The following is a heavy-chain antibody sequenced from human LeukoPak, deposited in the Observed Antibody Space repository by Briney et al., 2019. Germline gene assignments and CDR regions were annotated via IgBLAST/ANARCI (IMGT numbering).Heavy chain of an antibody. V-gene: IGHV3-73*01. Sequence: GGSLRLSCAASGFTFSGSAMHWVRQASGKGLEWVGRIRSKANNYATAYAASVKGRFTISRDDSKNTAYLQMNSLKTEDTAVYYCARDHVVPGYYGSGTSSGYFDYWGQGTLVTVSS. J-gene: IGHJ4*02. CDR2: IRSKANNYAT. CDR3: ARDHVVPGYYGSGTSSGYFDY. CDR1: GFTFSGSA. D-gene: IGHD3-10*01.